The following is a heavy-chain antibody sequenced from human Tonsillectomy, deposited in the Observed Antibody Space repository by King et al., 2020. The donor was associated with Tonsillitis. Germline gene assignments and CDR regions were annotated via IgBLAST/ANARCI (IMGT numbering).Heavy chain of an antibody. CDR3: AGYSGYDAALDY. CDR2: IYYSGST. V-gene: IGHV4-31*03. Sequence: VQLQESGPGLVKPSQTLSLTCTVSGGSISSGGYYWSWIRQHPGKGLEWIGYIYYSGSTYYNPSLMSRVTISLVTSKNQFSLKRSSVTAADTAVYYCAGYSGYDAALDYWGQGTLVTVSS. J-gene: IGHJ4*02. CDR1: GGSISSGGYY. D-gene: IGHD5-12*01.